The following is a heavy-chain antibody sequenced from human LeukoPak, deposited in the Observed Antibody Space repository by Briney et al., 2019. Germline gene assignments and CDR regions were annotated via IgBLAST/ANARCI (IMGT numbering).Heavy chain of an antibody. D-gene: IGHD5-12*01. CDR3: ARGRGYSGLFDY. Sequence: PSETLSLTCTVSGGSISSYYWGWIRQPPGKGLEWIGSIYYSGSTYYNPSLKSRVTISVDTSKNQFSLKLSSVTAADTAVYYCARGRGYSGLFDYWGQGTLVTVSS. V-gene: IGHV4-39*07. J-gene: IGHJ4*02. CDR2: IYYSGST. CDR1: GGSISSYY.